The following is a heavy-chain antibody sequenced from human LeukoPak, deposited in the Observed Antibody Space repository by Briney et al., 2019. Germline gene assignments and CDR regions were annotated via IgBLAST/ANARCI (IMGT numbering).Heavy chain of an antibody. CDR1: GSTLPTTG. D-gene: IGHD3-10*01. V-gene: IGHV3-48*02. Sequence: GGFRRSSLAVLGSTLPTTGTAGGRQAPGKGLEWLSFISTGSSTIYYADSVKGRFTISRDNAKNSLYLQMNSLRDEDTAVSYSVIFAERRDGCREIIDSWGQGTLVTVSS. J-gene: IGHJ4*02. CDR3: VIFAERRDGCREIIDS. CDR2: ISTGSSTI.